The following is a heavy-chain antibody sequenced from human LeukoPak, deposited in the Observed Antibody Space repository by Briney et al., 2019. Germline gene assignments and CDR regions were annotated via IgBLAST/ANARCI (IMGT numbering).Heavy chain of an antibody. Sequence: SETLSLTCAVYGGSFSGYYWSWIRQPPGKGLEWIGEINHSGSTNYNPSLKSRVTISVDTSKNQFSLKLSSVTAADTAVYYCARGGEVDTAMAHHYFDYWGQGTLVTVS. CDR1: GGSFSGYY. J-gene: IGHJ4*02. V-gene: IGHV4-34*01. CDR3: ARGGEVDTAMAHHYFDY. D-gene: IGHD5-18*01. CDR2: INHSGST.